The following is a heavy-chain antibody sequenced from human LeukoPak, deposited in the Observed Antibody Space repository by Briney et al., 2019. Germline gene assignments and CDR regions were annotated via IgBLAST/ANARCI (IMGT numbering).Heavy chain of an antibody. CDR3: ARGLGDGSI. CDR2: INTDGSST. J-gene: IGHJ3*02. D-gene: IGHD5-24*01. CDR1: GFTFNNYW. Sequence: GGSLRLSCAASGFTFNNYWMHWVRQAAGKGLVWVSNINTDGSSTNYAGSVKGRFTISRDNAKNTLYLQMNSLRPEDTAVYYCARGLGDGSIWGQGTMVTVSS. V-gene: IGHV3-74*01.